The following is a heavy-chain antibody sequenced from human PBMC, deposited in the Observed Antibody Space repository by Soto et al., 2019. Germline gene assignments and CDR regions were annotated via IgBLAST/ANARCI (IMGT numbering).Heavy chain of an antibody. CDR1: GGSFSGYY. CDR3: ARVGKTRYGSGSYYTAERVNWYDT. V-gene: IGHV4-34*01. D-gene: IGHD3-10*01. J-gene: IGHJ5*02. Sequence: PSETLSLTCAVYGGSFSGYYWSWIRQPPGKGLEWIGEINHSGSTNYNPSLKSRVTISVDTSKNQFSLKLSSVTAADTAVYYCARVGKTRYGSGSYYTAERVNWYDTWGQGTLVTVSS. CDR2: INHSGST.